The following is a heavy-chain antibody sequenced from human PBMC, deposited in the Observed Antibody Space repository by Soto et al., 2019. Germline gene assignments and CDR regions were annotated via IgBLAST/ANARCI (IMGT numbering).Heavy chain of an antibody. J-gene: IGHJ4*02. CDR2: IWYDVSNK. D-gene: IGHD6-13*01. CDR1: GFTFSSYG. Sequence: QVQLVESGGGVVQPGRSLRLSCAASGFTFSSYGMHWVRQAPGKGLEWVAVIWYDVSNKYYADSVKGRFTISRDNSKNTLYLQMNSLRAEDTAVYYCARGEDKGYSSSWHDYWGQGTLVTVSS. V-gene: IGHV3-33*01. CDR3: ARGEDKGYSSSWHDY.